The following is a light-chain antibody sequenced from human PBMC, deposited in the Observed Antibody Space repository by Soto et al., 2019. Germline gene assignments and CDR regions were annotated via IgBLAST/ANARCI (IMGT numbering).Light chain of an antibody. CDR3: QQYDNLPLT. J-gene: IGKJ4*01. CDR1: QDIKNY. V-gene: IGKV1-33*01. Sequence: DIQMTQSPSSLSASVGDRVTITCQASQDIKNYLNWYQQKSGKAPKLLIYDASDLETGVPSRFSGSGSGTEFTFTINSLQPEDIETYYCQQYDNLPLTFGGGTKVDIK. CDR2: DAS.